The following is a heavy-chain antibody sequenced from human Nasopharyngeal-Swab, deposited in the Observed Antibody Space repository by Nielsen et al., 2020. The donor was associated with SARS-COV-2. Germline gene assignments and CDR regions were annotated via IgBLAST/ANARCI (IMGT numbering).Heavy chain of an antibody. CDR1: GFTFSSYS. Sequence: GESLKISCAASGFTFSSYSMNWVRQAPGKGLEWVSSISSSSSYIYYADSVKGRFTISRDNAKNSLYLQMNSLRAEDTAVYYCARDALVPTPYFDYWGQGTLVTVSS. CDR3: ARDALVPTPYFDY. D-gene: IGHD6-6*01. J-gene: IGHJ4*02. V-gene: IGHV3-21*04. CDR2: ISSSSSYI.